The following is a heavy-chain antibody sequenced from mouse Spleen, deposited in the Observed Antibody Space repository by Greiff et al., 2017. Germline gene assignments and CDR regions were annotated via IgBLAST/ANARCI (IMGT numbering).Heavy chain of an antibody. CDR3: AREKGLANWASWFAY. Sequence: VQLVESGAELMKPGASVKLSCKATGYTFTGYWIEWVKQRPGHGLEWSGEILPGSGSTNYNEKFKGKATFTADTSSNTAYMQLSSLTTEDSAIYYCAREKGLANWASWFAYWGQGTLVTVSA. V-gene: IGHV1-9*01. CDR2: ILPGSGST. D-gene: IGHD4-1*01. J-gene: IGHJ3*01. CDR1: GYTFTGYW.